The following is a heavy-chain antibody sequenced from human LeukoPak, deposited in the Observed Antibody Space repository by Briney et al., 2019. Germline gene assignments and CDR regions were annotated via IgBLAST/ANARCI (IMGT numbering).Heavy chain of an antibody. J-gene: IGHJ6*02. Sequence: GGSLRLSCAASGFTFSSYSMNWVRQAPGKGLEWVSSISSSSTYIYYADSLKGRFTISRDNSKNTLYLQMNSLRAEDTAVYYCARGDYSNEYYYGMDVWGQGTTVTVSS. CDR2: ISSSSTYI. D-gene: IGHD4-11*01. V-gene: IGHV3-21*01. CDR3: ARGDYSNEYYYGMDV. CDR1: GFTFSSYS.